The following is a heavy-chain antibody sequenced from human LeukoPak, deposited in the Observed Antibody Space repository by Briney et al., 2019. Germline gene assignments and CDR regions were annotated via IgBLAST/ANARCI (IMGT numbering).Heavy chain of an antibody. CDR3: AIGSFMVRGVIM. Sequence: SETLSLTCTVSGASISSWTYYWGWVRQPPGKGLEWIGSIHSSGTTFYNPSLKSRVTISVDTSKNQFSLKLSSVTAADTAVYYCAIGSFMVRGVIMWGQGTLVTVSS. CDR1: GASISSWTYY. D-gene: IGHD3-10*01. V-gene: IGHV4-39*07. J-gene: IGHJ4*02. CDR2: IHSSGTT.